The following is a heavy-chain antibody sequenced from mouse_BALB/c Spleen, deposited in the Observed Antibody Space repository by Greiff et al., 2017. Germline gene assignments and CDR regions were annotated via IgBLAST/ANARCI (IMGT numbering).Heavy chain of an antibody. Sequence: LQQPGSELVRPGASVKLSCKASGYTFTSYWMHWVKQRHGQGLEWIGNIYPGSGSTNYDEKFKSKGTLTVDTSSSTAYMHLSSLTSEDSAVYYCTRDDYDGMDYWGQGTSVTVSS. CDR3: TRDDYDGMDY. CDR1: GYTFTSYW. V-gene: IGHV1S22*01. J-gene: IGHJ4*01. CDR2: IYPGSGST.